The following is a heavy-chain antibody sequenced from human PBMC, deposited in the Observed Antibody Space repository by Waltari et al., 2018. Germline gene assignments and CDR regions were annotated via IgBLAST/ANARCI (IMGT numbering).Heavy chain of an antibody. V-gene: IGHV1-18*04. D-gene: IGHD3-3*01. J-gene: IGHJ4*02. CDR1: GYTFINSG. Sequence: QVQLVQSGAELKKPGASVRVSCKASGYTFINSGNSWIRQAPGQGLEWMGWISAYSGHTRYAQNLQDRITMTTHTPTSTAYMELRSLRSDDTAIYYCTTERDFGVIIVFGYWGQGTPVTVSS. CDR2: ISAYSGHT. CDR3: TTERDFGVIIVFGY.